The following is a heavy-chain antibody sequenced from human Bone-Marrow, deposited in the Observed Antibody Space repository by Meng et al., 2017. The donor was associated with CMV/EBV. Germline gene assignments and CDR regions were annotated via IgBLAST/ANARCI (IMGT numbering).Heavy chain of an antibody. CDR1: GFTFSSYA. J-gene: IGHJ4*02. Sequence: GESLKISCAASGFTFSSYAMSWVRQAPGKGLEWVSAISGSGGSTYYADSVKGRFTISRDNSKNTLYLQMNSLRAEDTAVYYCARGGIFWSGYWTAGSFDYWGQGSLVTVSS. CDR2: ISGSGGST. D-gene: IGHD3-3*01. V-gene: IGHV3-23*01. CDR3: ARGGIFWSGYWTAGSFDY.